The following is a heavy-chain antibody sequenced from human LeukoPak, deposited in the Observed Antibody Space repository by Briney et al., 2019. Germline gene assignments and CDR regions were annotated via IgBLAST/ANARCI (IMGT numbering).Heavy chain of an antibody. V-gene: IGHV4-59*02. CDR3: ARGSGTTGTIYMDV. CDR1: GGSVRPYF. Sequence: SETLSLTCTVPGGSVRPYFWNWIRQSPGKGLESLAFIDYSGSTSYNPSLNSRATISTDTSKSQFSLRLSSVTAADTAVYYCARGSGTTGTIYMDVWGKGITVTVSS. CDR2: IDYSGST. D-gene: IGHD1-1*01. J-gene: IGHJ6*03.